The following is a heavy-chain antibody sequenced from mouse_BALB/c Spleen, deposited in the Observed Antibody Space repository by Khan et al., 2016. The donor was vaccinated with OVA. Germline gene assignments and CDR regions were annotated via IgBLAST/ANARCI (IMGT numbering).Heavy chain of an antibody. Sequence: EVKLMESGGDLVKTGGSLKLSCAASGFTFSTYGMSWVRQTPDKRLEWVATISSGGHYTYYIDSVKGRFTISRDNAKNILDLQMTSLRSEDTAMYYCARLAYYYNSEGFAYWGRGTLVTVSA. D-gene: IGHD1-1*02. CDR3: ARLAYYYNSEGFAY. CDR1: GFTFSTYG. J-gene: IGHJ3*01. CDR2: ISSGGHYT. V-gene: IGHV5-6*01.